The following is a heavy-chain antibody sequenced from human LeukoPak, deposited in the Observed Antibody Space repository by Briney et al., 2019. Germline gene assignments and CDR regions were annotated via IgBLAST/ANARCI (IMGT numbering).Heavy chain of an antibody. CDR1: GGSFSGYY. J-gene: IGHJ5*02. CDR3: ARRVTGRVDTAMVGRGRWFDP. CDR2: INHSGST. Sequence: SETLSLTCAVYGGSFSGYYWSWIRQPPGTGLEWIGEINHSGSTNYNPSLKSRVTISVDTSKNQFSLKLSSVTAADTAVYYCARRVTGRVDTAMVGRGRWFDPWGQGTLVTVSS. D-gene: IGHD5-18*01. V-gene: IGHV4-34*01.